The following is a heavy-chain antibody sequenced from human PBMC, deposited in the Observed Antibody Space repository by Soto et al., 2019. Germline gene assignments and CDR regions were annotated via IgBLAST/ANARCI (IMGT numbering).Heavy chain of an antibody. CDR2: IRSKANSYAT. J-gene: IGHJ6*02. V-gene: IGHV3-73*01. CDR3: TSIVGATPDYYYYGMDV. D-gene: IGHD1-26*01. Sequence: EVQLVESGGGLVQPGGSLKLSCSVSGFTFSGSAMHWVRRASGKGQEWVGRIRSKANSYATAYAASVKGRFTISRDDSKNTAYLQMNSLKTEDTAVYYCTSIVGATPDYYYYGMDVWGQGTTVTVSS. CDR1: GFTFSGSA.